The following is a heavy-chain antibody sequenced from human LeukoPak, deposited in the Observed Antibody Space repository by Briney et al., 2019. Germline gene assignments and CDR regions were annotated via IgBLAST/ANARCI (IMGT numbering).Heavy chain of an antibody. D-gene: IGHD3-3*01. J-gene: IGHJ4*02. CDR3: ARLIRFLDEYYFDY. CDR1: GGSISSYY. CDR2: IYTSGST. V-gene: IGHV4-4*07. Sequence: NPSETLSLTCTVSGGSISSYYWSWLRQPAGKGLEWIGRIYTSGSTNYNPSLKSRVTMSVDTSKNQFSLKLSSVTAADTAVYYCARLIRFLDEYYFDYWGQGTLVTVSS.